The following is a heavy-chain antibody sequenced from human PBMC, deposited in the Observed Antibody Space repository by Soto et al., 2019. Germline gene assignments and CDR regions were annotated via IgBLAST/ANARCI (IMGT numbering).Heavy chain of an antibody. CDR2: ISSSSSTI. CDR3: ARVIWSGHLTSDL. J-gene: IGHJ5*02. V-gene: IGHV3-48*02. D-gene: IGHD3-3*01. CDR1: GFTFSSNS. Sequence: EVQVVESGGGLVQPGGSLRLSCAASGFTFSSNSMNWVRQAPGKGLEWISYISSSSSTIYADSVKRRFTIYRDNAKNSLYLQMNSLRDEDTAVYYCARVIWSGHLTSDLWGQGTLVTVSS.